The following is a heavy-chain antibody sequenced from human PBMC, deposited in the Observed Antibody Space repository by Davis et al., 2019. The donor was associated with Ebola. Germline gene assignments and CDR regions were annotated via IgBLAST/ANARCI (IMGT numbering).Heavy chain of an antibody. CDR1: GGSIGSTTYY. CDR3: ARQAYHGIVVVIHFDY. D-gene: IGHD3-22*01. J-gene: IGHJ4*02. Sequence: MPSETLSLTCTVSGGSIGSTTYYWGWIRQPPGKGLEWIGSIHYGGSTYYTPSLKSRVTISVDASKNQFSLKLSSVTAADTAVYYCARQAYHGIVVVIHFDYWGQGTLVTVSS. V-gene: IGHV4-39*01. CDR2: IHYGGST.